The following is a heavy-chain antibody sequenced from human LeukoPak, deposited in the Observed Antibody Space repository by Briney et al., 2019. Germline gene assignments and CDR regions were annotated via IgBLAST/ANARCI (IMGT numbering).Heavy chain of an antibody. V-gene: IGHV1-58*01. CDR3: AADSRQLQPHDAFDI. CDR2: IVVGSGNT. Sequence: SVKVSCKASGFSFTDSAVQWVRQARGQRLEWIGWIVVGSGNTNYAQKFQERVTITRDKSTSTAYLDLSSLTSEDTAVYYCAADSRQLQPHDAFDIWGQGTMVTVSS. D-gene: IGHD1-1*01. J-gene: IGHJ3*02. CDR1: GFSFTDSA.